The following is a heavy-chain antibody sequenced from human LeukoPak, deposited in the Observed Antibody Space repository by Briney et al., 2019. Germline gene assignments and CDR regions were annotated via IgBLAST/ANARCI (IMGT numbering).Heavy chain of an antibody. Sequence: SETLSLTCTVSGGSISSYYWTWIRQPPGKGREWIGYIYYSGSTNYNPSLKSRVTISVDTSKNQLSLKLSSVTAADTAVYYCARRDSSSWSFDYWGQGTLVTVSS. D-gene: IGHD6-13*01. CDR2: IYYSGST. CDR3: ARRDSSSWSFDY. J-gene: IGHJ4*02. V-gene: IGHV4-59*01. CDR1: GGSISSYY.